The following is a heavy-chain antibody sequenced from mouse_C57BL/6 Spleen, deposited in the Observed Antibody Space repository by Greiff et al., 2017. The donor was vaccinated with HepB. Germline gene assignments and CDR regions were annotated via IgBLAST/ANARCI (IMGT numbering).Heavy chain of an antibody. D-gene: IGHD1-1*01. Sequence: EVQLQQSGPVLVKPGPSVKISCKATGFTFTDYYMHWVKQSLGKSLEWIGLVYPYNGGTSYNQKFKGKATLTVDTSSSTAYMGLNSLTSEDSAVYYCARGDYYGSSFRYFDYWGQGTTLTVSS. V-gene: IGHV1-36*01. CDR3: ARGDYYGSSFRYFDY. CDR1: GFTFTDYY. CDR2: VYPYNGGT. J-gene: IGHJ2*01.